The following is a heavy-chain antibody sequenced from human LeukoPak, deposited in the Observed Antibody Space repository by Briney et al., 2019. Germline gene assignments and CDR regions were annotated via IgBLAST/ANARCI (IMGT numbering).Heavy chain of an antibody. CDR3: AKVGLRYFDWSIDY. CDR1: GFTFSSYG. V-gene: IGHV3-30*18. D-gene: IGHD3-9*01. J-gene: IGHJ4*02. CDR2: ISYDGSNK. Sequence: GGSLRLSCAASGFTFSSYGMHWVRQAPGKGLEWVAVISYDGSNKYYADSVKGRFTISRDNSKNTLYLQMNSLRAEDTAVYYCAKVGLRYFDWSIDYWGQGTLVTVSS.